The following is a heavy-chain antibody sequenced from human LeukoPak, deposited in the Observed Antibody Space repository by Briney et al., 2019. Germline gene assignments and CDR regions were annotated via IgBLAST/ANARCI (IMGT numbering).Heavy chain of an antibody. V-gene: IGHV1-69*05. Sequence: SVKVSCKASGGTFSSYAISWVRQAPGQGLEWMGGIIPIFGTANYAQKFQGRVTITTDESTSTAYMELSSLRSEDTAVCYCAREGYCTNGVCLGDFFDLWGRGTLVTVSS. CDR3: AREGYCTNGVCLGDFFDL. CDR1: GGTFSSYA. J-gene: IGHJ2*01. CDR2: IIPIFGTA. D-gene: IGHD2-8*01.